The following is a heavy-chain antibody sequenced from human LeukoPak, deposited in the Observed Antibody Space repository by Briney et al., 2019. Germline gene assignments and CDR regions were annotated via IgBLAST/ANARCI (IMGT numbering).Heavy chain of an antibody. CDR1: GFTFGTYA. Sequence: GGSLRLSCAASGFTFGTYAMHWVRQAPGKGLEWVSGISWDSGNTHYADSVKGRFTISRDNATNSPYLQMNSLRVEDTALYYCAKSGQYCSGGSCQNWFDPWGQGTLVTVSS. J-gene: IGHJ5*02. V-gene: IGHV3-9*01. D-gene: IGHD2-15*01. CDR3: AKSGQYCSGGSCQNWFDP. CDR2: ISWDSGNT.